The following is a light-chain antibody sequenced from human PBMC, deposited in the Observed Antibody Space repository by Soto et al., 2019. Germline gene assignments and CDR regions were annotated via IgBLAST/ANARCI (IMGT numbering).Light chain of an antibody. CDR1: NSNIGAGYD. CDR3: QSYGSRLGGSRV. V-gene: IGLV1-40*01. CDR2: ANI. Sequence: QSVLTQPPSVSGAPGQRVSISCTGSNSNIGAGYDVNWYQQLPGTAPKLLIYANIDRPSGVPDRFSGSKSGASAFLVITGLQGEGEAGYYCQSYGSRLGGSRVFGGGTQLTVL. J-gene: IGLJ3*02.